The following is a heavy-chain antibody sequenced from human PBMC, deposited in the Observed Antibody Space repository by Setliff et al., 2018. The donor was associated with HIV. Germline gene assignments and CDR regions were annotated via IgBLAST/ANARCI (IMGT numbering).Heavy chain of an antibody. CDR1: GFNFDDSG. CDR3: ARGGRCCGGPYYYYYMDV. V-gene: IGHV3-20*04. Sequence: GGSLRLSCAVSGFNFDDSGMSWVRQAPGKGLEWVSGINWNGGSTGYADSVKGRFTISRDNSKNTLYLQMNSLRAEDTAVYYCARGGRCCGGPYYYYYMDVWGKGTTVTVSS. J-gene: IGHJ6*03. CDR2: INWNGGST.